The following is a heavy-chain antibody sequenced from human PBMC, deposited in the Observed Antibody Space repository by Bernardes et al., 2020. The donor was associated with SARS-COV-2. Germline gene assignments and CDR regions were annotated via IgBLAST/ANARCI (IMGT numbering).Heavy chain of an antibody. Sequence: SETLSLTCSVSGGSVSTSSFYWSWIRQPPGKGLEWIGYIYSTGDTMYNPSLKSRVTISVDRSKNQLSLKLASVTAADTARYYCARDASGGRSFHIWGQGTMVAVSS. D-gene: IGHD2-15*01. CDR2: IYSTGDT. J-gene: IGHJ3*02. CDR3: ARDASGGRSFHI. CDR1: GGSVSTSSFY. V-gene: IGHV4-61*01.